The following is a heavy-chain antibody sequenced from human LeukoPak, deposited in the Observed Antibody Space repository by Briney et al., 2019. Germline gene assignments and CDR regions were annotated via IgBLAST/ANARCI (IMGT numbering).Heavy chain of an antibody. J-gene: IGHJ3*02. D-gene: IGHD3-22*01. Sequence: GSLRLSCATSGFTFKNYAMNWVRQPPGKGLEWIGEINHSGSTNYNPPLKSRVTISVDTSKNQFSLKLSSVTAADTAVYYCARGRTYYYDSSGLGAFDIWGQGTMVTVSS. CDR2: INHSGST. CDR3: ARGRTYYYDSSGLGAFDI. V-gene: IGHV4-34*01. CDR1: GFTFKNYA.